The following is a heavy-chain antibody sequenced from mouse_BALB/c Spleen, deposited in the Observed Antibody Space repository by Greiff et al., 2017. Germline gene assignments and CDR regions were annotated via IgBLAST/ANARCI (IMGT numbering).Heavy chain of an antibody. CDR1: GFTFSSYA. CDR3: ARDYYGSSYVFDY. V-gene: IGHV5-6-5*01. CDR2: ISSGGST. D-gene: IGHD1-1*01. J-gene: IGHJ2*01. Sequence: DVQLVESGGGLVKPGGSLKLSCAASGFTFSSYAMSWVRQTPEKRLEWVASISSGGSTYYPDSVKGRFTISRDNARNILYLQMSSLRSEDTAMYYCARDYYGSSYVFDYWGQGTTLTVSS.